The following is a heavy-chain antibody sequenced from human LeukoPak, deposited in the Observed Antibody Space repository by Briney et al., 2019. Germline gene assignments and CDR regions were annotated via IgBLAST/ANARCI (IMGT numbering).Heavy chain of an antibody. Sequence: QPGGSLRLSCAASGFTFSSYAMHWVRQAPGKGLEYVSAISSNGGSTYYANSVKGRFNISRDNSKNTLYLQLGSLRAEDMAVYYCARVTNSAFDIWGRGTMVTVSS. CDR1: GFTFSSYA. CDR2: ISSNGGST. CDR3: ARVTNSAFDI. V-gene: IGHV3-64*01. J-gene: IGHJ3*02. D-gene: IGHD4-11*01.